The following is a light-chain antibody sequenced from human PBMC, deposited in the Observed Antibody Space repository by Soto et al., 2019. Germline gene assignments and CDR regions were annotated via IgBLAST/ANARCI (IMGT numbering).Light chain of an antibody. J-gene: IGKJ4*01. CDR1: QSVRSS. V-gene: IGKV3-15*01. CDR2: DAS. Sequence: EIVMTQSPATLSVSPGERATLSCRASQSVRSSLGWYQQKPGQAPRLLIYDASTRATGVPARFSGSGSGTEFTLTISSLQSEDFAVYYCQQYHNWPPLTFGGGTKVDIK. CDR3: QQYHNWPPLT.